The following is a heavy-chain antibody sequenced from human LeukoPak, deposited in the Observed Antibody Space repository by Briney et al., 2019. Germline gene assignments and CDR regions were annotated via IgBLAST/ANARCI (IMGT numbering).Heavy chain of an antibody. CDR3: ARSVNIAAAGEAHAFDI. V-gene: IGHV4-30-4*08. D-gene: IGHD6-13*01. Sequence: PSQTLSLTCTVSGGSISSGDYYWSWIRQPPGKGLEWIGYIYYSGSTYYNPSLKSRVTISVGTSKNQFSLKLSSVTAADTAVYYCARSVNIAAAGEAHAFDIWGQGTMVTVSS. J-gene: IGHJ3*02. CDR2: IYYSGST. CDR1: GGSISSGDYY.